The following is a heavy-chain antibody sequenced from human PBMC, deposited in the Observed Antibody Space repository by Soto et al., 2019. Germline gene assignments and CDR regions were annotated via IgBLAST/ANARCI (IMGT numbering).Heavy chain of an antibody. CDR2: MNPNSGNT. V-gene: IGHV1-8*01. J-gene: IGHJ5*02. CDR3: AKAFPYYDYMWGRYRSDP. CDR1: GYTFTSYY. Sequence: ASVKVSCKASGYTFTSYYINWVRQATGQGLEWMGWMNPNSGNTGYAQKFQGRVTMTRNTSISTAYMELSSLRSEDTAVYYCAKAFPYYDYMWGRYRSDPWRQGTLVTVS. D-gene: IGHD3-16*02.